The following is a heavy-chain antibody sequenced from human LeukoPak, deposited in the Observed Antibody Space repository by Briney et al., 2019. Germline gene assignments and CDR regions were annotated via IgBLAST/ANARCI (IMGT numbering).Heavy chain of an antibody. J-gene: IGHJ6*02. D-gene: IGHD6-19*01. CDR3: ARDRGSSSGWYDLPLNYYYYYGMDV. CDR2: IIPIFGIA. Sequence: ALVKVSCKASGGTFSSYAISWVRQAPGQGLEWMGRIIPIFGIANYAQKFQGRVTITADKSTSTAYMELSSLRSEGTAVYYCARDRGSSSGWYDLPLNYYYYYGMDVWGQGTTVTVSS. CDR1: GGTFSSYA. V-gene: IGHV1-69*04.